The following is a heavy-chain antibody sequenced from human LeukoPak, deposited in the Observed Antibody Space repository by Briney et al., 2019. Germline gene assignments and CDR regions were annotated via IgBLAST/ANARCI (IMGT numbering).Heavy chain of an antibody. V-gene: IGHV4-59*08. CDR2: ISYRGNT. CDR1: RGSISPYF. D-gene: IGHD5-24*01. J-gene: IGHJ4*02. CDR3: ARMARDSNDY. Sequence: NPSETLSLICTVSRGSISPYFWSWIRQPPGKGLEWIGYISYRGNTNYNPSLKSRVSLSLDTSKSQFSLKVNSVTAADTAVYYCARMARDSNDYWGQGTLVTVSS.